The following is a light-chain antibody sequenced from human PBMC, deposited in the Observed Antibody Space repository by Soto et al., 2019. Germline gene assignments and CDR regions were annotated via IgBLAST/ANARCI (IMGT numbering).Light chain of an antibody. CDR3: ASWDDSLNGMV. Sequence: QSVLTQAPSVSGTSGQRVTISCSGSNSNIRSNTVKWYKQLPGAAPKLLIYSNVERPSGVPDRFSGSKSGSSASLAISGLQSDDEADYYCASWDDSLNGMVFGGGTKVTVL. V-gene: IGLV1-44*01. CDR1: NSNIRSNT. J-gene: IGLJ2*01. CDR2: SNV.